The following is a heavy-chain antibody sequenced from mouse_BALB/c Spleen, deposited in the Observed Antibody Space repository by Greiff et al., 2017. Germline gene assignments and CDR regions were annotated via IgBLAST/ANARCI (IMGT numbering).Heavy chain of an antibody. CDR2: IYPGSGST. V-gene: IGHV1S22*01. D-gene: IGHD2-1*01. CDR3: TRSGGNYVAMDY. CDR1: GYTFTSYW. J-gene: IGHJ4*01. Sequence: LQQPGSELVRPGASVQLSCKASGYTFTSYWLHWVKQRPGQGLEWIGNIYPGSGSTNYDEKFKSKATLTVDTSSSTAYMQLSSLTSEDSAVYYCTRSGGNYVAMDYWGQGTSVTVSS.